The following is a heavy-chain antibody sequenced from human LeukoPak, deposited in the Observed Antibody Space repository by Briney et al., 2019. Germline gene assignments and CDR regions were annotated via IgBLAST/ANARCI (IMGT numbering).Heavy chain of an antibody. CDR1: GFTFSSYG. Sequence: PGGSLRLSCAASGFTFSSYGMHWVRQAPGKGLEWVAVIWYDGSNKYYADSVKGRFTISRDNSKNTLYLQMNSLRAEDTAVYYCAIYGSGSPEDYWGQGTLVTVSS. J-gene: IGHJ4*02. D-gene: IGHD3-10*01. V-gene: IGHV3-33*01. CDR3: AIYGSGSPEDY. CDR2: IWYDGSNK.